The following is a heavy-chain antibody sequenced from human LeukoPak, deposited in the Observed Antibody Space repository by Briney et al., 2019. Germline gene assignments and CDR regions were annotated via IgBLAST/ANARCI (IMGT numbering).Heavy chain of an antibody. CDR1: GYTFTSYD. Sequence: ASVKVSCKASGYTFTSYDINWVRQATGQGLEWMGWMNPNSGNTGYAQKFQGRVTMTRNTSISTAYMELSSLRSEDTAGYYCARHQILQYPNWFDPWGEATLLTDCS. V-gene: IGHV1-8*01. CDR3: ARHQILQYPNWFDP. D-gene: IGHD4-11*01. CDR2: MNPNSGNT. J-gene: IGHJ5*02.